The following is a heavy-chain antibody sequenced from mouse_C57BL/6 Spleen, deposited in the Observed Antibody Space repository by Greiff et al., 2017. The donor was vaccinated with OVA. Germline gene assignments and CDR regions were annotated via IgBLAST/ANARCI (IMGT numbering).Heavy chain of an antibody. CDR1: GYTFTSYG. V-gene: IGHV1-81*01. J-gene: IGHJ2*01. D-gene: IGHD1-1*01. Sequence: QVQLQQPGAELARPGASVKLSCKASGYTFTSYGISWVKQRTGQGLEWIGEIYPRSGNTYYNEKFKGKATLTADKSSSTAYMELRSLTSEDSAVYFCARYSISSRYYFDYWGQGTTLTVSS. CDR3: ARYSISSRYYFDY. CDR2: IYPRSGNT.